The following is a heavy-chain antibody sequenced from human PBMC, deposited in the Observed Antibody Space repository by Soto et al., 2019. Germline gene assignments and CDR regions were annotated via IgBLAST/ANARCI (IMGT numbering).Heavy chain of an antibody. CDR3: ARPDYYNTGSGAFDI. CDR1: GYTFNSHG. CDR2: ISVYDGKT. V-gene: IGHV1-18*04. D-gene: IGHD3-22*01. J-gene: IGHJ3*02. Sequence: ASVKVSCKASGYTFNSHGISWVRQAPGQGLEWMGWISVYDGKTKYPQNFQGRVTMTTDTLTSTAYMELRSLRSDDTAVYYCARPDYYNTGSGAFDIWGQGTMVTV.